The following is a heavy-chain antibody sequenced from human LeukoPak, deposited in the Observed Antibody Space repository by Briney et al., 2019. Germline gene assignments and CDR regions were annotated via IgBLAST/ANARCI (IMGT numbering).Heavy chain of an antibody. CDR1: GGSISSSNW. D-gene: IGHD6-13*01. V-gene: IGHV4-4*02. Sequence: PSGTLSLTCAVSGGSISSSNWWSWVRQPPGKGLEWFGEIYHSGSTNYNPSLKSRVTISVDKSKNQFSLKLSSVTAADTAVYYCARDLAAAPRAFDYWGRGTLVTVSS. CDR2: IYHSGST. CDR3: ARDLAAAPRAFDY. J-gene: IGHJ4*02.